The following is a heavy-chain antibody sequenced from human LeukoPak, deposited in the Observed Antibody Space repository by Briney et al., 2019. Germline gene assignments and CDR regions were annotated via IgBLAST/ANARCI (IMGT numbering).Heavy chain of an antibody. Sequence: SETLSLTCTVTGDSISSYYWSWIRQPPGKGLEWIGYIYYSGSTNYNPSLKSRVTISVDTSKNQFSLKLSSVTAADTAVYYCARVEDITMIVNWGQGTLVTVSS. CDR1: GDSISSYY. CDR2: IYYSGST. CDR3: ARVEDITMIVN. D-gene: IGHD3-22*01. J-gene: IGHJ4*02. V-gene: IGHV4-59*01.